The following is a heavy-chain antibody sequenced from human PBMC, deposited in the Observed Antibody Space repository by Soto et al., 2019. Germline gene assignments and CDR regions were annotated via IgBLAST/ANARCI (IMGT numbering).Heavy chain of an antibody. J-gene: IGHJ5*02. CDR2: IYYSGST. CDR1: GGSISSYY. D-gene: IGHD4-17*01. Sequence: QVQLQESGPGLVKPSETLSLTCTVSGGSISSYYWSWIRQPPGKGLEWIGYIYYSGSTNYNPSLKSRVTISVDKAKNQFSLKLSSVTAADTAVYYCARAPSTVSNWFDPWGQGTLVTVSS. V-gene: IGHV4-59*01. CDR3: ARAPSTVSNWFDP.